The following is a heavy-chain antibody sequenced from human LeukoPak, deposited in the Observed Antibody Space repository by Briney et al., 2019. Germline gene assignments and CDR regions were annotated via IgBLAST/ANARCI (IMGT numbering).Heavy chain of an antibody. V-gene: IGHV3-21*01. Sequence: PGGSLRLSCAASGFTFSSYSMNWVRQAPGKGLEGVSSISSSSSYIYYADSVKGRFTISRDNAKNSLYLQMNSLRAEDTAVYYCARGGYYYDSSGFTPTDYWGQGTLVTVSS. J-gene: IGHJ4*02. CDR2: ISSSSSYI. CDR1: GFTFSSYS. CDR3: ARGGYYYDSSGFTPTDY. D-gene: IGHD3-22*01.